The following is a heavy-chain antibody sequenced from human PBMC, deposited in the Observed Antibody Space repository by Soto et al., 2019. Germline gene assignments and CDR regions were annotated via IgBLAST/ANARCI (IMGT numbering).Heavy chain of an antibody. D-gene: IGHD3-22*01. CDR1: GFTLSDHY. Sequence: GGSLRLSCASSGFTLSDHYIDWARQAPGKGLEWVGRSRDKPQGYSTAYAASVKGRFTTSRDESKNSAYLQMNSLKTEDTAVYYCVRATYFSDSSGYTRCLDYWGQGTLVTVS. J-gene: IGHJ4*02. CDR3: VRATYFSDSSGYTRCLDY. V-gene: IGHV3-72*01. CDR2: SRDKPQGYST.